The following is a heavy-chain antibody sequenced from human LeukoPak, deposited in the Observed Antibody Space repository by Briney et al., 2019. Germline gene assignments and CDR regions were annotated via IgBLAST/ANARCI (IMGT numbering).Heavy chain of an antibody. D-gene: IGHD6-19*01. CDR1: GFSFSTYS. Sequence: PGGSLRLSCAASGFSFSTYSMNWVRQAPGKGLEWVSSISSGGRYVYYADSVKGRFTISRDNAKNSLYLQMNSLRAEDTAVYYCTRDVRDEYTSAWYPIGYWGQGTLVTVSS. CDR3: TRDVRDEYTSAWYPIGY. CDR2: ISSGGRYV. J-gene: IGHJ4*02. V-gene: IGHV3-21*01.